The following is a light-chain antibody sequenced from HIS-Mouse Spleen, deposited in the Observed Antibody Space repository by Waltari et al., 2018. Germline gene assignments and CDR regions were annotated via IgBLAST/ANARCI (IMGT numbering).Light chain of an antibody. CDR3: QAWDSSTAV. V-gene: IGLV3-1*01. J-gene: IGLJ1*01. CDR1: NSGYKY. CDR2: QDS. Sequence: SYELTLPPSVSVSPGQTASITCSGDNSGYKYACWYQQKPGQSPVLVIYQDSKRPSGIPERFSGSNSGNTATLTIGGTQAMDEADYYCQAWDSSTAVFGTGTKVTVL.